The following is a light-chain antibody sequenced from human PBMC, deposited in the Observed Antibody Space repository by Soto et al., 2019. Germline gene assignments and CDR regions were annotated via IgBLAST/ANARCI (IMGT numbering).Light chain of an antibody. V-gene: IGKV3-11*01. CDR2: DAS. J-gene: IGKJ4*01. Sequence: VVLTQSPATLSLSPGERATLSCRASQSISEFLAWYQQKPGQAPRLLIYDASNRATGTPARFSGSESGTDFTLSISSLEPEDFAVYFCQQRSSWPLTFGGGTKVDI. CDR1: QSISEF. CDR3: QQRSSWPLT.